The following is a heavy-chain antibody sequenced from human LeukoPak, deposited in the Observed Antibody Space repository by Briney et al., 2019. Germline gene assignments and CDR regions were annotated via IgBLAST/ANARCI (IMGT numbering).Heavy chain of an antibody. CDR2: IKQDGTAI. J-gene: IGHJ4*01. Sequence: GGSLRHSCEGSGGTLKVYWMPWVRQAPAGGLEGVANIKQDGTAIHYLGAVRGRFTISRDDARNSLFLQMSSLRAEDTAIYYCGRGSGWLVNHWGQGTRVTVSS. CDR1: GGTLKVYW. V-gene: IGHV3-7*01. D-gene: IGHD6-19*01. CDR3: GRGSGWLVNH.